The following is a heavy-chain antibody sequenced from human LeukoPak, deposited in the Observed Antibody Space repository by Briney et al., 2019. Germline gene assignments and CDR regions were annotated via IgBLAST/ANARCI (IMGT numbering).Heavy chain of an antibody. J-gene: IGHJ4*02. CDR3: AKDSHRTGSYSGTYPYYFDY. V-gene: IGHV3-30*02. Sequence: PGGSLRLSCAASGFTFSTYGMHWVRQAPGKGLEWVAFIRYDGSYKYYAAYVMGRFTISRDISKDTLYLLLNSLRVEDTAVYYCAKDSHRTGSYSGTYPYYFDYWGQGTLVSVSS. CDR1: GFTFSTYG. D-gene: IGHD3-10*01. CDR2: IRYDGSYK.